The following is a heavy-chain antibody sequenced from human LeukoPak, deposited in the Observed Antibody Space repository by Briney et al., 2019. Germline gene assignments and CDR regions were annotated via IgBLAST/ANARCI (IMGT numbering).Heavy chain of an antibody. D-gene: IGHD4-17*01. CDR2: IYYSGST. Sequence: SETLSLTCTVSGGSISSGDYYWSWIRQPPGKGLEWIGYIYYSGSTYYNPSLKSRVTVSVDTSKNQFSLKLSSVTAADTAVYYCAKGIYGDPNWFDPWGQGTLVTVSS. V-gene: IGHV4-30-4*01. CDR3: AKGIYGDPNWFDP. J-gene: IGHJ5*02. CDR1: GGSISSGDYY.